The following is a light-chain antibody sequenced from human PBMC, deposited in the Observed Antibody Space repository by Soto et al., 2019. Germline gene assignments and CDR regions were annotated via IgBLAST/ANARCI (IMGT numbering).Light chain of an antibody. CDR3: QQSSSGPFT. J-gene: IGKJ2*01. CDR2: SVS. CDR1: QSISTY. V-gene: IGKV1-39*01. Sequence: DIQMTQSPDSLSASVGDRVTITCRASQSISTYLHWYQQKPGKAPKLLVHSVSNLQSGVPSRFTGSGSGTDFTLTISSLQPEEFATYSCQQSSSGPFTFGQGTKLEI.